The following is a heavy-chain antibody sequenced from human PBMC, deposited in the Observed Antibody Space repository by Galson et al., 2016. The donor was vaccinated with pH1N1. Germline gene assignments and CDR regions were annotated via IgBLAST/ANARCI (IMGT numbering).Heavy chain of an antibody. V-gene: IGHV3-23*01. CDR3: ASAPRLGELELGDVFDI. CDR1: GFTFNIFA. J-gene: IGHJ3*02. D-gene: IGHD3-10*01. CDR2: ISASGANT. Sequence: SLRLSCAASGFTFNIFAMSWVRQAPGKGPEWVSSISASGANTNYADPVKGRFTISRDNSKNTLYLQTNSLRAEDTAVYYCASAPRLGELELGDVFDIWGQGTMVTVSS.